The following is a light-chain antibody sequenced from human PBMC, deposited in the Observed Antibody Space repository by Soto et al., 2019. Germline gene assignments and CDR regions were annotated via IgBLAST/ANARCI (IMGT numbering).Light chain of an antibody. Sequence: DIQLTQSPASLSASVGDRDTITCRASDNIGSNLNWYQHQTGTAPKLLIYAASSLQGGVPSRFSGSGYGTQFTLTISGLQTEDFATYYCQQSYKILTFGGGTWVDI. V-gene: IGKV1-39*01. CDR3: QQSYKILT. CDR1: DNIGSN. CDR2: AAS. J-gene: IGKJ4*02.